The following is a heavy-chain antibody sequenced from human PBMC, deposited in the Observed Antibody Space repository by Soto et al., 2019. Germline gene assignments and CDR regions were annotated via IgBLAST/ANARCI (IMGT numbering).Heavy chain of an antibody. V-gene: IGHV3-30*18. CDR1: GFTFSSYG. CDR2: ISYDGSNK. CDR3: AKDWLLYYSYYYGMDV. Sequence: QVQLVESGGGVVQPGRSLRLSCAASGFTFSSYGMHWVRQAPGKGLEWVAVISYDGSNKYYADSVKGRFTISRDNSKNTLYLQMNSLRAEDTAVYYCAKDWLLYYSYYYGMDVW. J-gene: IGHJ6*01. D-gene: IGHD3-9*01.